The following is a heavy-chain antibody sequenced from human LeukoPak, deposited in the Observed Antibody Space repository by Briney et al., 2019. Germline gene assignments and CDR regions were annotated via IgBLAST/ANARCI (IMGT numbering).Heavy chain of an antibody. CDR1: GFTFSSYA. J-gene: IGHJ4*02. CDR3: FIIRAAAGGY. V-gene: IGHV3-30*04. Sequence: GGSLRLSCAASGFTFSSYAMHWVRQAPGKGLEWVAVISYDGSNKYYADSVKGRFTISRDNSKNTLYLQMNSLRAEDTAVYYCFIIRAAAGGYWGQGTLVTVSS. D-gene: IGHD6-13*01. CDR2: ISYDGSNK.